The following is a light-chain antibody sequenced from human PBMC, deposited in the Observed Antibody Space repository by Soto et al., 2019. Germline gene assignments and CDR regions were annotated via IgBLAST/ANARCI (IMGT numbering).Light chain of an antibody. Sequence: EIVLTQSPGTLSLSPGESATLSCRASQSVSSSYLAWYQQQPGQAPRLLIYGASSRATGIPDRFSGSGSGTEFTLTISRLEPEDCAVYYCQQYGSSPPITFGQGTRLEI. V-gene: IGKV3-20*01. CDR2: GAS. CDR1: QSVSSSY. J-gene: IGKJ5*01. CDR3: QQYGSSPPIT.